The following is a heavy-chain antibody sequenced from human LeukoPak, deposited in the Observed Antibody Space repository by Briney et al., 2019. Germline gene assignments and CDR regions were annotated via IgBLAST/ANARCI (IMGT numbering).Heavy chain of an antibody. Sequence: PSQTLSLTCTVSGGSISSGGYYWSWIRQHPGKGLEWMGNIYYSGSTYYNPSLKSRVTISVDTSKNQFSLKLSSVTAADTAVYYCARERESGRGYNYGYDAFDIWGQGTMVTVSS. CDR2: IYYSGST. CDR1: GGSISSGGYY. CDR3: ARERESGRGYNYGYDAFDI. V-gene: IGHV4-31*03. J-gene: IGHJ3*02. D-gene: IGHD5-18*01.